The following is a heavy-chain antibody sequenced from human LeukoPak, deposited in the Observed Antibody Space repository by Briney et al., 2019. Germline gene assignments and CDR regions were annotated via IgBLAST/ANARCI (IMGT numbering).Heavy chain of an antibody. Sequence: GGSLRLSCVVSGFIMSNNYMTWVRQAPGKGLEWVSVSGGSTYYADSVRGRFTISRDTSKNTLYLQMNSLRAEDTAVYYCARGGLLPNDYWGQGTLVTVSS. D-gene: IGHD2/OR15-2a*01. J-gene: IGHJ4*02. CDR2: SGGST. V-gene: IGHV3-66*01. CDR3: ARGGLLPNDY. CDR1: GFIMSNNY.